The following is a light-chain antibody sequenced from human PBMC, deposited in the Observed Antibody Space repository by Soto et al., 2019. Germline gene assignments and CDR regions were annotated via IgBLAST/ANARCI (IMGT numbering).Light chain of an antibody. CDR2: DVS. J-gene: IGLJ1*01. Sequence: QSALTQPASVSGSPGQSITISCTGTSSDVGGYNYVSWYQQHPGKAPKLMIYDVSNRPSGVSNRFSGSKSGNTASLTISGLQADDAADYYCSSYTSSSTPRYVFGTGTKVNVL. CDR1: SSDVGGYNY. CDR3: SSYTSSSTPRYV. V-gene: IGLV2-14*01.